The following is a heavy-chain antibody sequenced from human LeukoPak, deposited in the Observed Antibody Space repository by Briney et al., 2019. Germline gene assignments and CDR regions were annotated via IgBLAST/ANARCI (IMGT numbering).Heavy chain of an antibody. J-gene: IGHJ5*02. Sequence: GASVKVSCKASGGTFNIYAISWVRQAPRKGLEWMGRIIPILGIANAAQKFQGRVTITADKATSTAYMELSSLRSEDTAVYYCARDRLGYCSSTSCQEAYNWFDPWGQGTLVTVSS. CDR1: GGTFNIYA. CDR2: IIPILGIA. D-gene: IGHD2-2*01. V-gene: IGHV1-69*04. CDR3: ARDRLGYCSSTSCQEAYNWFDP.